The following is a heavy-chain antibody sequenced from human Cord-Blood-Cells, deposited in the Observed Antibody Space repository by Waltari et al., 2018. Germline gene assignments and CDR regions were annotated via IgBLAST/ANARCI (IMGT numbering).Heavy chain of an antibody. D-gene: IGHD5-12*01. CDR3: AGGQLRYGDIVATIDY. CDR2: INPNSGGK. J-gene: IGHJ4*02. V-gene: IGHV1-2*02. Sequence: QVQLVQSGAEVKKPGASVKVSCKASGYTFTGYYMHWVRQAPGQGLEWMGWINPNSGGKSYAQKFQGRVTMTRETAISAAYMGLSRLRSDDTAVYYCAGGQLRYGDIVATIDYWGQGTLVTVSS. CDR1: GYTFTGYY.